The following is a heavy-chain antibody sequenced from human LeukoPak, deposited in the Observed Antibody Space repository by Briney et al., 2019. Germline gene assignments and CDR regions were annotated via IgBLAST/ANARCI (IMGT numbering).Heavy chain of an antibody. J-gene: IGHJ4*02. V-gene: IGHV1-46*01. CDR2: INPSSGST. Sequence: ASVKVSCKASGYTFTIYYMHWVRQAPGEGLEWMGVINPSSGSTSYAQKFQGRVTMTRDTSSGTVYMEVSSLRSEDAAVYYCARDRAWELLTFDFWGQGTLVTVSS. CDR1: GYTFTIYY. D-gene: IGHD1-26*01. CDR3: ARDRAWELLTFDF.